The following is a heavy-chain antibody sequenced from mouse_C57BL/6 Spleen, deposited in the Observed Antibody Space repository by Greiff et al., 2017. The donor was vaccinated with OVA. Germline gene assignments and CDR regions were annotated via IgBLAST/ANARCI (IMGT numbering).Heavy chain of an antibody. D-gene: IGHD3-2*02. CDR1: GYSFTSYY. J-gene: IGHJ2*01. CDR3: ARRGYFHYFDY. CDR2: IYPGSGNT. Sequence: VQLQQSGPELVKPGASVKISCKASGYSFTSYYIHWVKQRPGQGLEWIGWIYPGSGNTKYNEKFKGKATLTADTSSSTAYMQLSSLTSDDSAVYYCARRGYFHYFDYWGQGTTLTVSS. V-gene: IGHV1-66*01.